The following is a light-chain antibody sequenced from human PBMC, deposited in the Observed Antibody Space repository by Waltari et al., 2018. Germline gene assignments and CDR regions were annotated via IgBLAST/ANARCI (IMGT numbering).Light chain of an antibody. CDR1: SSNTGANHD. Sequence: QSVLTQPPSVSGAPGQRGTISCTGSSSNTGANHDVHWYQEVPGTAPKLLSYGPSNQPSGVPDRVSAPKSGTAASLAITGLQADDEADYYCQSYDSSLSRYVFGSGTEVTVL. J-gene: IGLJ1*01. CDR2: GPS. CDR3: QSYDSSLSRYV. V-gene: IGLV1-40*01.